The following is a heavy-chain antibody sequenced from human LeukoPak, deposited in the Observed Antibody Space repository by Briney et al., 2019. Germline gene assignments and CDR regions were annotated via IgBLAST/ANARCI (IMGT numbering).Heavy chain of an antibody. CDR3: ARDGNFGRPVGLTVDY. Sequence: IPGGSLRLSCAASGFTFSSYSMNWVRQAPGKGLEWVSSISSSSSYIYYADSVKGRFTISRDNAKNSLYLQMNSLRAKDTAVYYCARDGNFGRPVGLTVDYWGQGTLVTVSS. J-gene: IGHJ4*02. D-gene: IGHD4-23*01. CDR2: ISSSSSYI. V-gene: IGHV3-21*01. CDR1: GFTFSSYS.